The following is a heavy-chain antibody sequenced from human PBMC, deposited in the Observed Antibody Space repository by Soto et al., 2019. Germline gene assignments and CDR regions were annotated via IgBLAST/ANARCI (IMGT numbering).Heavy chain of an antibody. CDR3: ARGRDFWSGYYLDY. CDR1: GGSFSGYY. V-gene: IGHV4-34*01. J-gene: IGHJ4*02. Sequence: SETLSLTCAVYGGSFSGYYWSWIRQPPGKGLEWIGEINHSGSTNYNPSLKSRVTISVDTPKNQFSLKLSSVTAADTAVYYCARGRDFWSGYYLDYWGQGTLVTVSS. CDR2: INHSGST. D-gene: IGHD3-3*01.